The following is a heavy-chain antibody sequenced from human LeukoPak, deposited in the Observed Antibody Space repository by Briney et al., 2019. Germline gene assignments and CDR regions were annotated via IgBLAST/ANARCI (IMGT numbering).Heavy chain of an antibody. D-gene: IGHD1-14*01. CDR2: ISSNGADT. CDR3: ANYRKPQGLDY. CDR1: RFAFSTYA. Sequence: GGSLRLSCAVSRFAFSTYATTWVRQAPGQGLEYVSTISSNGADTYYADSVKGRFTISRDNSKNTLYLQMTSLRVEDTAVYYCANYRKPQGLDYWGQGTLVTVSS. V-gene: IGHV3-23*01. J-gene: IGHJ4*02.